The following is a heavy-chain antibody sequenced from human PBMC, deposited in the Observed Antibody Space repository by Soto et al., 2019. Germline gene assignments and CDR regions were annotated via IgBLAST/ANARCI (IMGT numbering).Heavy chain of an antibody. CDR2: ISYDGSNK. D-gene: IGHD4-17*01. CDR1: GFTFSSYG. V-gene: IGHV3-30*18. J-gene: IGHJ1*01. Sequence: QVQLVESGGGVVQPGRSLRLSCAASGFTFSSYGMHWVRQAPGKGLEWVAVISYDGSNKYYADSVKGRFTISRDNSKNTLYLQMNSLRAEDTAVYYCAKDLVTTVVRDQRYFQHWGQGTLVTVSS. CDR3: AKDLVTTVVRDQRYFQH.